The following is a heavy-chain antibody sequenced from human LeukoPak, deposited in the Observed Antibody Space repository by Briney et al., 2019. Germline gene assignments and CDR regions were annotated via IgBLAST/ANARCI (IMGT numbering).Heavy chain of an antibody. J-gene: IGHJ4*02. CDR1: GFTFSTYG. CDR3: ARGVYSYGWSFDS. Sequence: GVLRLSCAASGFTFSTYGLHWVRQAPGKGLEWVAFIHYDGSNKYYADSVKGRFTISRDGSKNTLYLQMNSLRAEDTAVYYCARGVYSYGWSFDSWGQGTLVTVSS. V-gene: IGHV3-30*02. CDR2: IHYDGSNK. D-gene: IGHD5-18*01.